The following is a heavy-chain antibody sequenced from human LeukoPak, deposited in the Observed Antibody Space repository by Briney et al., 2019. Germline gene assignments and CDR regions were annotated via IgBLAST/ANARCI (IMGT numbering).Heavy chain of an antibody. V-gene: IGHV1-18*01. CDR2: ISAYNGNT. CDR3: ARETEDYGMDV. D-gene: IGHD1-14*01. J-gene: IGHJ6*02. Sequence: RASVKVSCKASGYTFTSYGISWVRQAPGQGLEWMGWISAYNGNTNYAQKLQGRVTMTTDTSTSTAYMELSSLRSEDTAVYYCARETEDYGMDVWGQGTTVTVSS. CDR1: GYTFTSYG.